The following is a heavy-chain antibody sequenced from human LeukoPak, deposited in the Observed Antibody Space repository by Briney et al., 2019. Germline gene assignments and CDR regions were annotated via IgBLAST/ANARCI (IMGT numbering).Heavy chain of an antibody. CDR3: VREVNHYGLRRNSFDP. J-gene: IGHJ5*02. Sequence: SETLSLTCAVYGGSFSGHYWSWIRQPPGKGLEWIGEINHSGSTNYNPSLKSRVTISVDTSKNQFSLKLSSVTAADTAIYYCVREVNHYGLRRNSFDPWGQGTKVTVSS. CDR2: INHSGST. D-gene: IGHD3-10*01. V-gene: IGHV4-34*01. CDR1: GGSFSGHY.